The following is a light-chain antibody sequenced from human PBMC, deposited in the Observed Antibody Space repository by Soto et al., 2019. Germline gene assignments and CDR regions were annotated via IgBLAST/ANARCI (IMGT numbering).Light chain of an antibody. Sequence: DIQMTQSPSTLSASVGDRVTITCRASQSITIWLAWYRQKPGKAPKLLIFDASSLESGVPSRFSGSGSGTEFTLTISSRQPDDFATYYCQQYNSYSWTFGQGTKVEIK. CDR1: QSITIW. J-gene: IGKJ1*01. CDR3: QQYNSYSWT. CDR2: DAS. V-gene: IGKV1-5*01.